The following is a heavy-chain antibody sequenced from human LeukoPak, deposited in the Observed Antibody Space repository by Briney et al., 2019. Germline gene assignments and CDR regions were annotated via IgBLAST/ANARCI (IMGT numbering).Heavy chain of an antibody. CDR1: GGSISSGGYY. CDR2: IYHSGST. V-gene: IGHV4-30-2*01. Sequence: SETLSLTCTVSGGSISSGGYYWSWIRQPPGKGLEWIGYIYHSGSTYYNPSLKSRATLSVDTSKRQFSLRLPSVTAADTAVYYCGSLQQIRGLTVFDYWGQGALVTVSS. J-gene: IGHJ4*02. D-gene: IGHD3-10*01. CDR3: GSLQQIRGLTVFDY.